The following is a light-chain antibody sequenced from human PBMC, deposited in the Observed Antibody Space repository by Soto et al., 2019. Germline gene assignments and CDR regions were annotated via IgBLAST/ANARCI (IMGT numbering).Light chain of an antibody. CDR3: SSYTTNNAHV. J-gene: IGLJ2*01. Sequence: QSALTQPASVSASPGQSISISCTGTTNDVGAFDYVSWYQQHPGKPPKLIIYEIFNRPSGVSHRFSGSKSGNSASLTISGLQAEDEADYYCSSYTTNNAHVFGGGTKL. CDR1: TNDVGAFDY. V-gene: IGLV2-14*01. CDR2: EIF.